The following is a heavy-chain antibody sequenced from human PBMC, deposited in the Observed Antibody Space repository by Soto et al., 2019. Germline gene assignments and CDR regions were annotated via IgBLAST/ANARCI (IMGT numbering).Heavy chain of an antibody. D-gene: IGHD3-22*01. CDR2: ISSSSTYI. Sequence: GGSLRLSCAASGFTFSSYSMNWVRQAPGKGLEWVSSISSSSTYIYYADSVKGRFTISRDNAKNSLYLQMNSLRAEDAAVYYCASAEYYFDSSGWYYWGQGTLVTVSS. V-gene: IGHV3-21*01. CDR3: ASAEYYFDSSGWYY. J-gene: IGHJ4*02. CDR1: GFTFSSYS.